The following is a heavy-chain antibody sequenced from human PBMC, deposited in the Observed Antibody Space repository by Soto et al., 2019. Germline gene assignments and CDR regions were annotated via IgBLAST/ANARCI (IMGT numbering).Heavy chain of an antibody. CDR3: VRYPRTAGGSYRPDY. Sequence: EVQLLESGGDLIQPGGSLRLSCVASGITFGSRAMSWVRQAPGEGLEWVSTITDSGGDAKYADSVRGRFAISRDNAKNTLYLQMHSLSADDTAVYYCVRYPRTAGGSYRPDYWGQGTLVTVAS. J-gene: IGHJ4*02. V-gene: IGHV3-23*01. D-gene: IGHD3-16*02. CDR1: GITFGSRA. CDR2: ITDSGGDA.